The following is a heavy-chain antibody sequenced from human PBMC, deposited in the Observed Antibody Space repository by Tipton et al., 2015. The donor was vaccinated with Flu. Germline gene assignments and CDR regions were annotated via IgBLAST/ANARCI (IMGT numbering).Heavy chain of an antibody. D-gene: IGHD4-11*01. CDR2: INHGGST. J-gene: IGHJ5*02. CDR1: GGSFSGYY. Sequence: TLSLTCAVNGGSFSGYYWSWIRQPPGKGLEWIGEINHGGSTNYNKSLKSRVTMSVDTSMNQFSLKLSSVTAADTAVYYCARRDYSNYVSDPKSWFDPWGQGILVTVSS. V-gene: IGHV4-34*01. CDR3: ARRDYSNYVSDPKSWFDP.